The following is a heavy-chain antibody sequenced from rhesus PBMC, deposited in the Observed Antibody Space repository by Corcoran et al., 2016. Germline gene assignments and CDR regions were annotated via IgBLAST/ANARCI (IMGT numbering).Heavy chain of an antibody. CDR1: GGSIRSHHW. V-gene: IGHV4-93*01. Sequence: QVQLQESGPAVVKPSETLSLTCAVSGGSIRSHHWWSWIRQSPGKGLEWIGGFHGTGGGTKYNPGHRGRVSSSTDTSKNQLSLKVTSLTAADTAVYYCGSTDCSSSDCSSGDFWGQGVLVTVSS. J-gene: IGHJ4*01. CDR2: FHGTGGGT. CDR3: GSTDCSSSDCSSGDF. D-gene: IGHD2-15*01.